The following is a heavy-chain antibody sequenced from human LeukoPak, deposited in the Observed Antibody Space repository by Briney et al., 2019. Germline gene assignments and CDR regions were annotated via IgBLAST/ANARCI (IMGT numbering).Heavy chain of an antibody. V-gene: IGHV3-23*01. CDR2: ITSGVGIT. J-gene: IGHJ4*02. Sequence: GGSLTLSCAASGITFTSAWMMWVRQAPGKGLEWVSIITSGVGITYYADSVKGRFTISRDNSKNTLYLQMNSLRADDTAVYYCAKGDYYDFDYWGQGTLVTVSS. CDR3: AKGDYYDFDY. D-gene: IGHD3-10*01. CDR1: GITFTSAW.